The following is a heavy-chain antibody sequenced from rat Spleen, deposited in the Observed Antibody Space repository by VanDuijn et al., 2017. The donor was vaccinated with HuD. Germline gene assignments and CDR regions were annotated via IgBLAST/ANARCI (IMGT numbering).Heavy chain of an antibody. V-gene: IGHV2-30*01. CDR2: IWTGGST. D-gene: IGHD1-12*01. J-gene: IGHJ2*01. CDR1: GFSLTNYH. Sequence: QVQLKESGPGLVQPSQTLSLTCTVSGFSLTNYHVSWVRQPPGKGLEWMGVIWTGGSTAYNSTFNSRLSVSMDISKSQVFLRVNGLQTEDTATYYSVRANRESYAHFDYGGQGVMVTVSS. CDR3: VRANRESYAHFDY.